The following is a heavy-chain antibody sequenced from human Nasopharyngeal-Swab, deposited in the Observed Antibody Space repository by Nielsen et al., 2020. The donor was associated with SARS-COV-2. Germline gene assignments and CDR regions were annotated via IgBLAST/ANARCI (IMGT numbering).Heavy chain of an antibody. D-gene: IGHD1-26*01. J-gene: IGHJ4*02. V-gene: IGHV3-7*01. CDR1: GFTFTNHW. Sequence: GGTLRLTCAASGFTFTNHWMSWVSQAQGKGLEWLANINQAGSVQKYVDSVKGRFFISRDNTEKTLFLQMNSLTVGDTAVYYCVRNGGALDFWGQGTMVTVSS. CDR3: VRNGGALDF. CDR2: INQAGSVQ.